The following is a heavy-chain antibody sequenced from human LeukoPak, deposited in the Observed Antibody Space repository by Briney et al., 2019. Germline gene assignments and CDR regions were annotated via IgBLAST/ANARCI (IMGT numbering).Heavy chain of an antibody. V-gene: IGHV4-61*02. D-gene: IGHD2-15*01. CDR2: IYTSGST. CDR1: GGSISSGSYY. CDR3: ARERTEDFDY. J-gene: IGHJ4*02. Sequence: SETLSLTCTVSGGSISSGSYYWSWNRQPAGKGLEWIGRIYTSGSTNYNPSLKSRVTISVDTSKNQFSLKLSSVTAADTAVYYCARERTEDFDYWGQGTLVTVSS.